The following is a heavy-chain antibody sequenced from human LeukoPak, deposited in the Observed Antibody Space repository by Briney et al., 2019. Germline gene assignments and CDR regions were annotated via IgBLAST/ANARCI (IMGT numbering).Heavy chain of an antibody. V-gene: IGHV1-2*04. Sequence: ASVKVSCKASGYTFTGYYMHWVRQAPGQGLEWMGWINPNSGGTNYAQKFQGWVTMTGDTSISTAYMELSRLRSDDTAVYYCARDTCRYCSGGSPGMDVWGQGTTVTVSS. J-gene: IGHJ6*02. D-gene: IGHD2-15*01. CDR1: GYTFTGYY. CDR3: ARDTCRYCSGGSPGMDV. CDR2: INPNSGGT.